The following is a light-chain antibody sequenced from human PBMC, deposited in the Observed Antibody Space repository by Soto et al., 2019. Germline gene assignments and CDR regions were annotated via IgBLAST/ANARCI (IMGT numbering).Light chain of an antibody. Sequence: QSALTQPASVSGSPGQSITISCTGTSSDVGGYNYVSWYQQHPGKAPKLMIYEVSNRPSGVSNCFSGSRSGNTASLNISGLQAEDEADYYCSSYTSSSTYVFGTGTKVTVL. CDR2: EVS. CDR3: SSYTSSSTYV. V-gene: IGLV2-14*01. J-gene: IGLJ1*01. CDR1: SSDVGGYNY.